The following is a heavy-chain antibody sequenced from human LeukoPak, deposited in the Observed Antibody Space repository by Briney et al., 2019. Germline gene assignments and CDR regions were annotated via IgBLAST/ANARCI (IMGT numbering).Heavy chain of an antibody. CDR1: GGSISSSRYY. J-gene: IGHJ4*02. D-gene: IGHD6-13*01. V-gene: IGHV4-39*07. CDR3: ARSRGYFDY. CDR2: IYYSGST. Sequence: SETLSLTCTVSGGSISSSRYYWGWIRQPPGERLEWIGSIYYSGSTYYNPSLKSRVTISVDTSKNQFSLKLSSVTAADTALYYCARSRGYFDYWGQGTLVTVSS.